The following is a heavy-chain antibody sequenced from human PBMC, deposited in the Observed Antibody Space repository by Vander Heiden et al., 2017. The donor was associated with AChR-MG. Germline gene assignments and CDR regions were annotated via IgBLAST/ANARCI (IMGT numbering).Heavy chain of an antibody. CDR3: ARDTAEDD. CDR1: GFSFSVYA. D-gene: IGHD5-18*01. J-gene: IGHJ4*02. CDR2: ISGSGGST. V-gene: IGHV3-23*01. Sequence: EVQLLESGGGLVQPGRSLRLSCAASGFSFSVYAMSWVRQTPGKGLQWVSAISGSGGSTYYADSVKGRFTISRDNSKNTLYLQMNSLRVEDTAVYYCARDTAEDDWGQGTLVTVSS.